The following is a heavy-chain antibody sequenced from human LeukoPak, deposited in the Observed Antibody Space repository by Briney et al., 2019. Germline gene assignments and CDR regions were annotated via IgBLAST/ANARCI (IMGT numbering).Heavy chain of an antibody. Sequence: GGSLRLSCAASGFTFSSFALSWVRQAPGKGLQWVSVISASGGGTYYADSVKGRFTISRDNSKNTLYLRMNSLRAEDTAVYYCAKASGDGYNYDYWGQGTLVTVSS. CDR2: ISASGGGT. V-gene: IGHV3-23*01. J-gene: IGHJ4*02. CDR1: GFTFSSFA. CDR3: AKASGDGYNYDY. D-gene: IGHD5-24*01.